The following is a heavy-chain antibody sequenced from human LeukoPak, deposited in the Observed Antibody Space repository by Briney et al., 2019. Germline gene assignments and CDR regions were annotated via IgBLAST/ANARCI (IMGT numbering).Heavy chain of an antibody. D-gene: IGHD6-13*01. CDR3: ARDVSAAATYGMDV. Sequence: GGSLRLSCAASGFTFSSNYMSWVRQAPGKGVEWVSVIYSGGSTYYSDSVKGRFTISRDNSKNTLYLQMNSLRAEDTAVYYCARDVSAAATYGMDVWGQGTTVTVSS. CDR1: GFTFSSNY. CDR2: IYSGGST. J-gene: IGHJ6*02. V-gene: IGHV3-53*01.